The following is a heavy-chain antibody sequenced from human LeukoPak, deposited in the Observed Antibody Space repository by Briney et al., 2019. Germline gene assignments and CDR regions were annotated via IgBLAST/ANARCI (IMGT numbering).Heavy chain of an antibody. J-gene: IGHJ4*02. D-gene: IGHD6-13*01. CDR1: GLTFSSYS. CDR2: ISSSSSYI. CDR3: ARDSSSWYAHDY. V-gene: IGHV3-21*01. Sequence: GGSLRLSCAASGLTFSSYSMNWVRQAPGKGLEWVSSISSSSSYIYYADSVKGRFTISRDNAKNSLYLQMNSLRAEDTAVYYCARDSSSWYAHDYWGQGTLVTVSS.